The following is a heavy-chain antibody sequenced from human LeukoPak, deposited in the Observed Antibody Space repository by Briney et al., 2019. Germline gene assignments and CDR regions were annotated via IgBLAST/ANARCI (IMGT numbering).Heavy chain of an antibody. CDR2: IHHSGTT. D-gene: IGHD3-16*01. CDR1: GFSISRGFS. Sequence: PSETLSLTCAVFGFSISRGFSWGWVRQPPGKGLEWLANIHHSGTTYFSPTLRSRLSISSNPSENKFSLKLSAVTVEDTAVYFCARFDFVWDTHGMDAFDRWLQGTAVADSS. V-gene: IGHV4-38-2*01. CDR3: ARFDFVWDTHGMDAFDR. J-gene: IGHJ3*01.